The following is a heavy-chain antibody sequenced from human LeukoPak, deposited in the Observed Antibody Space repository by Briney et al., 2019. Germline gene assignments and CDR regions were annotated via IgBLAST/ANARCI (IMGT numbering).Heavy chain of an antibody. D-gene: IGHD1-1*01. J-gene: IGHJ5*02. Sequence: ASVKVSCKASGYTFTGYYMHWGRQAPGQGLEWMGWINPNSGGTNYAQKFQGRGTMTRDTSISTAYMELSRLRSDDTAVYYCARGSQLEIRSDWFDPWGQGTLVTVSS. CDR3: ARGSQLEIRSDWFDP. CDR1: GYTFTGYY. CDR2: INPNSGGT. V-gene: IGHV1-2*02.